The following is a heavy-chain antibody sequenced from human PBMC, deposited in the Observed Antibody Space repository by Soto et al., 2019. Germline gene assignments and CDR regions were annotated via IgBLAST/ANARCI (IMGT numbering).Heavy chain of an antibody. D-gene: IGHD2-15*01. J-gene: IGHJ4*02. CDR3: AAASRYCRGGNCEDY. CDR2: IVVGSGHT. V-gene: IGHV1-58*02. Sequence: QMQLVQSGPEVKKPGTSVKVSCKASGFTFTSSAMQWLRQARGQRLEWIGWIVVGSGHTNYAKKFQERVTITRDMSTSTAYMELSSLRSADTAVYYCAAASRYCRGGNCEDYWGQGTLVTVSS. CDR1: GFTFTSSA.